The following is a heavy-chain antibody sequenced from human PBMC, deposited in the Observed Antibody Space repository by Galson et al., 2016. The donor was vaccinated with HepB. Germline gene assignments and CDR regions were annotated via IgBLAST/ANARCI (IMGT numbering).Heavy chain of an antibody. V-gene: IGHV3-30*18. Sequence: SLRLSCAASGFTFDDFVLHWVRQAPGKGLEWVVVMSYDGSSKYYADSVKGRFTISRDNSKNTLYLQMNSLRAEDTALYYCAKELSPYYDFWSGYYYGMDVWGQGTTVTVSS. J-gene: IGHJ6*02. CDR3: AKELSPYYDFWSGYYYGMDV. D-gene: IGHD3-3*01. CDR1: GFTFDDFV. CDR2: MSYDGSSK.